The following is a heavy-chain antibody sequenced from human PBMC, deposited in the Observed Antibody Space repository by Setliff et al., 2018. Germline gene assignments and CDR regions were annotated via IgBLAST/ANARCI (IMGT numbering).Heavy chain of an antibody. CDR1: GFTFSSYS. D-gene: IGHD3-22*01. Sequence: PGGSLRLSCAASGFTFSSYSMNWVRQAPGKGLEWVSSISSSSSYIYYADSVKGRFTISRDNAKNSLYLQMNSLRAEDTAVYYCARATAPIVVKDALDIWGQGTMGTVSS. CDR3: ARATAPIVVKDALDI. V-gene: IGHV3-21*01. CDR2: ISSSSSYI. J-gene: IGHJ3*02.